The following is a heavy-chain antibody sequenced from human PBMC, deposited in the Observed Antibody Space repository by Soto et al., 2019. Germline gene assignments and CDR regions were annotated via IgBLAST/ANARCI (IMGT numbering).Heavy chain of an antibody. Sequence: QVQMVQSGAEVKKPGSSARVSCKVSGGTFSRHSISWVRQAPGQGLEWMGGIIPIFDATQYAQKFQGRLTITADESTTTFHMVLSGPTPEDTAIYYCARDVTSVSGSRGQGTLVTVS. J-gene: IGHJ4*02. CDR1: GGTFSRHS. CDR2: IIPIFDAT. CDR3: ARDVTSVSGS. D-gene: IGHD6-25*01. V-gene: IGHV1-69*01.